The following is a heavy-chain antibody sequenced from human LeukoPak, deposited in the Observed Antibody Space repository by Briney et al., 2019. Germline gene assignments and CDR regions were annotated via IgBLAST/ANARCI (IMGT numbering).Heavy chain of an antibody. J-gene: IGHJ6*03. D-gene: IGHD2-21*02. CDR2: IYTSGST. CDR3: AREGASAYCGGDCYYYYYYYYMDV. CDR1: GGSISSYY. Sequence: SETLSLTCTVSGGSISSYYWSWIRQPAGKGLEWIGRIYTSGSTNYNPSLKSRVTMSVDTSKNQFSLKLSSVTAADTAVYYCAREGASAYCGGDCYYYYYYYYMDVWGKGTTVTVSS. V-gene: IGHV4-4*07.